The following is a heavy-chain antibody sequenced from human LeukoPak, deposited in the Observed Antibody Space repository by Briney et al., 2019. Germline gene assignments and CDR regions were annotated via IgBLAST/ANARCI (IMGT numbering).Heavy chain of an antibody. D-gene: IGHD6-6*01. J-gene: IGHJ4*02. CDR3: ARDSGGHSSSFDY. V-gene: IGHV1-69*01. CDR2: IIPIFGTA. CDR1: GGTFSSYA. Sequence: SVKVSCKASGGTFSSYAISWVRQAPGQGLEWMGGIIPIFGTANYAQKFQGRVTITADESTSTAYMELSILRSEDTAVYYCARDSGGHSSSFDYWGQGTLVTVSS.